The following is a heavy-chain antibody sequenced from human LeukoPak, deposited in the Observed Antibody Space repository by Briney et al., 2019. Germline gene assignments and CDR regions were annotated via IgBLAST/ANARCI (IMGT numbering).Heavy chain of an antibody. CDR1: GYSFTSYW. V-gene: IGHV5-51*01. CDR2: IYPGDSDT. J-gene: IGHJ3*02. Sequence: GESLKISCKGSGYSFTSYWIGWVRQMAGKGLEWMGIIYPGDSDTRYSPSFQGQVTISADKSISTAYLQWSSLKASDTAMYYCARQYRRYSSGWSNDAFDIWGQGTMVTVSS. D-gene: IGHD6-19*01. CDR3: ARQYRRYSSGWSNDAFDI.